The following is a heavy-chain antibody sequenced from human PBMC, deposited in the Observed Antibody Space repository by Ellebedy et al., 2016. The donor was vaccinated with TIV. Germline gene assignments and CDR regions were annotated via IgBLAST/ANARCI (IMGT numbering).Heavy chain of an antibody. J-gene: IGHJ5*02. Sequence: MPGGSLRLSCSVTCDSVSSTVYYWGWVRQPQGKGLAWIASFSYSGTTFYNPSLKSRVTMSMDTSKNQFSLRLSSVAAADTAVYFCARDPGSRFDPWGQGTLVTVSS. CDR1: CDSVSSTVYY. V-gene: IGHV4-39*07. CDR3: ARDPGSRFDP. D-gene: IGHD3-10*01. CDR2: FSYSGTT.